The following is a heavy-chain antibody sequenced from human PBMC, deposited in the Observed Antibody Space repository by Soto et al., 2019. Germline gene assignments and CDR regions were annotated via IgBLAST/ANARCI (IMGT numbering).Heavy chain of an antibody. Sequence: EVQLVESGGGLVQPGGSLRLSCAASGFTFSDYWMHWVRQVPGKGPAWVSRIDTEGRTTGYVDSVKGRFTISRDNAKNTFYLGANRLRAEDPAVYYCVSDNAYGGFDPWGQGTLVVVSS. CDR2: IDTEGRTT. CDR1: GFTFSDYW. V-gene: IGHV3-74*01. CDR3: VSDNAYGGFDP. D-gene: IGHD4-17*01. J-gene: IGHJ5*02.